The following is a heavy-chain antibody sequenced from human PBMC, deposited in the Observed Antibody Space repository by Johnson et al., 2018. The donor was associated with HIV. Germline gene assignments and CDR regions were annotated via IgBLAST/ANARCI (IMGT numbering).Heavy chain of an antibody. D-gene: IGHD2-21*01. CDR3: AKVDCGGDTCAGYDPFDL. CDR1: GFAFRTYW. Sequence: MQLVESGGGLVKPGGSLRLSCAASGFAFRTYWMVWVRQVPGKRPVWVARIYNDGSRTTYADSVRGRFTISRDNAKYTVDLRMNSRRVEDTAVYYCAKVDCGGDTCAGYDPFDLWGQGTLVTVSS. V-gene: IGHV3-74*03. J-gene: IGHJ3*01. CDR2: IYNDGSRT.